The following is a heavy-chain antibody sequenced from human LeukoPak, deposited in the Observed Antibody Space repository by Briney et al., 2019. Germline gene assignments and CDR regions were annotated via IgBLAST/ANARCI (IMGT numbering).Heavy chain of an antibody. D-gene: IGHD2-2*01. CDR1: GVSISSYY. CDR3: ARDLVVVVPGHYYYGMDV. CDR2: IYYSGST. J-gene: IGHJ6*04. V-gene: IGHV4-59*01. Sequence: KSSETLSLTCTVSGVSISSYYWSWLRQPPGKGLEWIGYIYYSGSTNYNPSLKSRVTISVVTSKNQFSLKLSSVTAADTAVYYCARDLVVVVPGHYYYGMDVWGKGTTVTVSS.